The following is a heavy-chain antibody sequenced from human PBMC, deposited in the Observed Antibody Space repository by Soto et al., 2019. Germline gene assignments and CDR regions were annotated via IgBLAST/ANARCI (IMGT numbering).Heavy chain of an antibody. J-gene: IGHJ5*02. CDR2: IYATGTT. CDR1: GASISGYY. D-gene: IGHD1-1*01. V-gene: IGHV4-4*07. Sequence: TLSLTCTVSGASISGYYWSWIRKSAGKGLEWIGRIYATGTTDYNPSLKSRVMMSVDTSKKQFSLRLRSVTAADTAVYYCVRDGTKTLRDWFDPWGQGISVTVSS. CDR3: VRDGTKTLRDWFDP.